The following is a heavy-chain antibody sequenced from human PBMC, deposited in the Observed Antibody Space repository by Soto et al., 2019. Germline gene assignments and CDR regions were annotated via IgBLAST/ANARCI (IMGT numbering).Heavy chain of an antibody. CDR3: AKTTLVRRAEYYYYHYMDV. V-gene: IGHV3-23*01. J-gene: IGHJ6*03. CDR1: GFTFNNYA. D-gene: IGHD1-1*01. Sequence: EVQLLESGGGLVQPGGSLRLSCAASGFTFNNYAMSWVRQAPGKGLEWVSSISVGGGNTYYADSVKGRFTISRDNSRNTVYLQMNSLRAEDTAVYFCAKTTLVRRAEYYYYHYMDVWGKGTTVTVSS. CDR2: ISVGGGNT.